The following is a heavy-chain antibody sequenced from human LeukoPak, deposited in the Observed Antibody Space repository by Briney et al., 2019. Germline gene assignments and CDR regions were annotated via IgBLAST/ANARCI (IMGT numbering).Heavy chain of an antibody. CDR3: ARTPYYDFWSGYPGANYYYYGMDV. V-gene: IGHV1-69*13. CDR2: IIPIFGTA. J-gene: IGHJ6*02. D-gene: IGHD3-3*01. Sequence: SVKVSCKASGYTFTSYGISWVRQAPGQGLEWMGGIIPIFGTANYAQKFQGRVTITADESTSTAYMELSSLRSEDTAVYYCARTPYYDFWSGYPGANYYYYGMDVWGQGTTVTVSS. CDR1: GYTFTSYG.